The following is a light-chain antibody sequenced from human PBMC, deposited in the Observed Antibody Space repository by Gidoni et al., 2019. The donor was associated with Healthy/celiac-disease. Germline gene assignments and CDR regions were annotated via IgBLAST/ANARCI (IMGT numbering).Light chain of an antibody. Sequence: DLQMTQSPSTLSASVGDRVTITCRASQSISSWLAWYQQKPGKAPKLLIYKASSLESGVPSRFSGSGSGTEFTLTISSLQPDDFATYYCQQCNSYLWTFGQGTKVEIK. CDR2: KAS. CDR1: QSISSW. CDR3: QQCNSYLWT. V-gene: IGKV1-5*03. J-gene: IGKJ1*01.